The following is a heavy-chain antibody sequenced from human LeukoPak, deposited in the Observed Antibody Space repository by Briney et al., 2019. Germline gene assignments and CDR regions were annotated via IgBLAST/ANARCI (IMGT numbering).Heavy chain of an antibody. CDR1: GGSISSGGYY. CDR2: TYYSGTT. V-gene: IGHV4-31*03. D-gene: IGHD3-16*01. CDR3: ARTAGWSYGFDY. J-gene: IGHJ4*02. Sequence: SETLSLTCTVSGGSISSGGYYWTWIRQYPGKGLEWIGYTYYSGTTYYNPSLQSRVTISGDTSKNQFSLKLSSVTAADTAVYYCARTAGWSYGFDYWGQGTLVTVSS.